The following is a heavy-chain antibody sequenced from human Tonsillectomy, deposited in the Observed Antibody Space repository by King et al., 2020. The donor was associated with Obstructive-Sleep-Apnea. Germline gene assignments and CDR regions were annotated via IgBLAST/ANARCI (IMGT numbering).Heavy chain of an antibody. Sequence: VQLVQSGGGVVQPGGSLILSCAASGFSFSTYGMHWVRQAPGKGLEWVAFIGYDGNKKYFADSVKGRLTISRDNSKNMLYLQMNSPGVEDTAVYYCAKDGTTVVESPYFDYWGQGTLVTVSS. CDR2: IGYDGNKK. J-gene: IGHJ4*02. V-gene: IGHV3-30*02. CDR1: GFSFSTYG. CDR3: AKDGTTVVESPYFDY. D-gene: IGHD4-23*01.